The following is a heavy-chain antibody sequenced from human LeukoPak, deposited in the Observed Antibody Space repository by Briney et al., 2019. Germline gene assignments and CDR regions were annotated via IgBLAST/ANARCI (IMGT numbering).Heavy chain of an antibody. J-gene: IGHJ4*02. CDR3: AKDGGLWVSAHWGDS. CDR2: ITTSDGNT. V-gene: IGHV3-23*01. CDR1: GFTFSIYT. D-gene: IGHD7-27*01. Sequence: PGGSLRLSCAASGFTFSIYTMSWVRQAPGKGLEWVSTITTSDGNTYYADSVKGRFTVSRDNSKHTLFLQMNSLRAEDTAVYYCAKDGGLWVSAHWGDSWGRGTLVTVSS.